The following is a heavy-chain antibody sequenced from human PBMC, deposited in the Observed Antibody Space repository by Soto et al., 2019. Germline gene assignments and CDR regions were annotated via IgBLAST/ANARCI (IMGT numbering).Heavy chain of an antibody. Sequence: GASVKVSCKVSGYTLTELSMHWVRQAPGKGLEWMGGFDPEDGETIYAQKFQGRVTMTEDTSTDTAYMELSSLRSEDTAVYYCATVRVGSSSWYIWSDPWGQGTLVTVSS. J-gene: IGHJ5*02. CDR2: FDPEDGET. V-gene: IGHV1-24*01. CDR3: ATVRVGSSSWYIWSDP. CDR1: GYTLTELS. D-gene: IGHD6-13*01.